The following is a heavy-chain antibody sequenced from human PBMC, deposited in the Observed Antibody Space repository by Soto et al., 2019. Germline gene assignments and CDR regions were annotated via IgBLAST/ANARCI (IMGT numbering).Heavy chain of an antibody. D-gene: IGHD2-15*01. Sequence: PGGSLRLSCAASGFTFSSYWMHWVRQAPGKGLVWVSRINSDGSSTSYADSVKGRFTISRDNAKNTLYLQMNSLRAEDTAVYYCARASEYCSGGSCRRYYYYGMDVWGQGTTVTVSS. J-gene: IGHJ6*02. V-gene: IGHV3-74*01. CDR1: GFTFSSYW. CDR3: ARASEYCSGGSCRRYYYYGMDV. CDR2: INSDGSST.